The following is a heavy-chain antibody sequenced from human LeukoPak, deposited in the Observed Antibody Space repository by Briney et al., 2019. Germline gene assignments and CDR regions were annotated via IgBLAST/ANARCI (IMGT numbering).Heavy chain of an antibody. CDR2: INHSGST. Sequence: SETLSLTCAVSGGSFSGYYWSWIRQPPGKGLEWIGEINHSGSTNYNPSLKSRVTILVDTSKNQFSLKLSSVTAADTAVYYCARGITGTSSSLFDYWDQGTLVTVSS. V-gene: IGHV4-34*01. CDR3: ARGITGTSSSLFDY. CDR1: GGSFSGYY. J-gene: IGHJ4*02. D-gene: IGHD1-20*01.